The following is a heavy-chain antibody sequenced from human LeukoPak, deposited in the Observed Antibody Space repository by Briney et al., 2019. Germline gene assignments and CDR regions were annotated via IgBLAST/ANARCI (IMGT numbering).Heavy chain of an antibody. D-gene: IGHD3-16*01. Sequence: SETLSLTCTVTGGSINSGDYYWSWIRQPPGKGLEWIGYVFYGGSTSYNPSLKSRVTMSVDTSDNRLSLKPSSVTAADTAIYYCARDARLAVWGQGTLVTVSS. CDR1: GGSINSGDYY. CDR3: ARDARLAV. J-gene: IGHJ4*02. CDR2: VFYGGST. V-gene: IGHV4-30-4*08.